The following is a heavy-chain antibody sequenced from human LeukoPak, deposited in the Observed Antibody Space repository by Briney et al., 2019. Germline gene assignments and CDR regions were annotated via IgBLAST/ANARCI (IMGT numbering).Heavy chain of an antibody. V-gene: IGHV4-59*01. J-gene: IGHJ3*02. D-gene: IGHD6-13*01. Sequence: PSETLSLTCSVSGDSISNFYWSWIRQPPGKGLEWIGYIDYSGSTSYNPSLKSRVTISVDTSKNQFSLKLSSVTAADTAVYYCARRIAAAAYDAFDIWGQGTMVTVSS. CDR3: ARRIAAAAYDAFDI. CDR1: GDSISNFY. CDR2: IDYSGST.